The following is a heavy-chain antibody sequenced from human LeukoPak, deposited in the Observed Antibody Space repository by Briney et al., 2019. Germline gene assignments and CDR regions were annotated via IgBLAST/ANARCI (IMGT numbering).Heavy chain of an antibody. CDR3: AKDLSGSYCPDF. Sequence: GGSLRLSCTASGFTFSSYAMHWFRQPPRKGLEWVATIWHDGSNENYAGSVKGRLTISRDNPKNTLYLAMNSLRPEDTAVYYCAKDLSGSYCPDFWGQGTLVTVSS. J-gene: IGHJ4*02. D-gene: IGHD1-26*01. CDR2: IWHDGSNE. V-gene: IGHV3-33*06. CDR1: GFTFSSYA.